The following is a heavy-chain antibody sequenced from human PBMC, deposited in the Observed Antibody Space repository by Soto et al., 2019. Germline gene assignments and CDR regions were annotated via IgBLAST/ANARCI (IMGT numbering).Heavy chain of an antibody. V-gene: IGHV3-20*01. D-gene: IGHD2-8*01. CDR1: GFTFDDYG. CDR3: ARDLGYCTNGVCYIWFDP. J-gene: IGHJ5*02. CDR2: INWNGGST. Sequence: GGSLRLSCAASGFTFDDYGMSWVRQAPGKGLEWVSGINWNGGSTGYADSVKGRFTISRDNAKNSLYLQMNSLRAEDTALYHCARDLGYCTNGVCYIWFDPWGQGTLVTVSS.